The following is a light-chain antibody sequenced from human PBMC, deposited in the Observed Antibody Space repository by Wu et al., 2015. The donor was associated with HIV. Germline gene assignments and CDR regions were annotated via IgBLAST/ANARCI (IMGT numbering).Light chain of an antibody. Sequence: AIQLTQSPSSLSASVGDRVTITCRASQGISSALAWYQQKPGKAPKLLIYDASSLESGVPSRFSGSGSGTEFTLTTSSLQPDDYATYYCQQYNSYPFTFGPGTKVDIK. CDR2: DAS. CDR1: QGISSA. V-gene: IGKV1-13*02. J-gene: IGKJ3*01. CDR3: QQYNSYPFT.